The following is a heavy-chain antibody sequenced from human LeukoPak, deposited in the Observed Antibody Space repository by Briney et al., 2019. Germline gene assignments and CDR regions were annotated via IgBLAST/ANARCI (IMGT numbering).Heavy chain of an antibody. Sequence: SKTLSLTCTVSGDSIASSGYYWSWVRQPPGKGLEWIATIYYSGTTYYNAPLKSRVTISVDTSKNQFSLKLSSVTAADTAVYYCARYVVVTAKYYFDYWGQGTLVTVSS. D-gene: IGHD2-21*02. CDR1: GDSIASSGYY. J-gene: IGHJ4*02. V-gene: IGHV4-39*01. CDR3: ARYVVVTAKYYFDY. CDR2: IYYSGTT.